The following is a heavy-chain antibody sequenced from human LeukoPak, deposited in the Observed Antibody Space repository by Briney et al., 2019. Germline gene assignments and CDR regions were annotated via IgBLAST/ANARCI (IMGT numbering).Heavy chain of an antibody. CDR3: ATAYYHDAFDI. CDR1: GGSFSGYY. J-gene: IGHJ3*02. CDR2: INHSGST. Sequence: ASETLSLTCAVYGGSFSGYYWSWIRQPPGKGREWVGEINHSGSTNYNPSLKSRVTISVDTSKNQFSLKLSSVTAADTAVYYCATAYYHDAFDIWGQGTMVTVSS. D-gene: IGHD1-26*01. V-gene: IGHV4-34*01.